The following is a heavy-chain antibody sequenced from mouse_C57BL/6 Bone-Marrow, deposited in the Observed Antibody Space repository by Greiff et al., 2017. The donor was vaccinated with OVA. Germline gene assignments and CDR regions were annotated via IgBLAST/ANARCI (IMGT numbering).Heavy chain of an antibody. CDR2: INPGSGGT. D-gene: IGHD1-1*01. J-gene: IGHJ2*01. CDR1: GYAFTNYL. CDR3: ARADYYGSSLFDY. V-gene: IGHV1-54*01. Sequence: VQLQQSGAELVRPGTSVKVSCKASGYAFTNYLIEWVKQRPGQGLEWIGVINPGSGGTNYNEKFKGKATLTADKSSSTAYMQLSSLTSEDSAVYFSARADYYGSSLFDYWGQGTTLTVSS.